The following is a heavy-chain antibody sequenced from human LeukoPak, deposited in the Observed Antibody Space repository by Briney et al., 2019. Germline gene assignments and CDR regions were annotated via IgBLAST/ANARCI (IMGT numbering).Heavy chain of an antibody. Sequence: SETLSLTCTVSGGSITSHYWSWIRQPPGKGLEWIGYVYYSGTTNYNPSLKSRVTISVDTSKNHFSLKLSSVTAADTAVYYCARDFRGGYDFWSGYYTPYYFDYWGQGTLVTVSP. D-gene: IGHD3-3*01. CDR3: ARDFRGGYDFWSGYYTPYYFDY. V-gene: IGHV4-59*11. CDR2: VYYSGTT. J-gene: IGHJ4*02. CDR1: GGSITSHY.